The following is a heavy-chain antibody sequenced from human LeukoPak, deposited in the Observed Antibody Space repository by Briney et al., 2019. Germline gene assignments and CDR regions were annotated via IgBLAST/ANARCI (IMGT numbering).Heavy chain of an antibody. CDR3: ARHESVTMVRGVSGWFDP. D-gene: IGHD3-10*01. J-gene: IGHJ5*02. V-gene: IGHV4-34*01. CDR1: GGSFSGYY. CDR2: INHSGST. Sequence: PSETLSLTCAVYGGSFSGYYWSWIRQPPGKGLEWIGEINHSGSTNYNPSLKSRVTIPVDTSKNQFSLKLSSVTAADTAVYYCARHESVTMVRGVSGWFDPWGQGTLVTVSS.